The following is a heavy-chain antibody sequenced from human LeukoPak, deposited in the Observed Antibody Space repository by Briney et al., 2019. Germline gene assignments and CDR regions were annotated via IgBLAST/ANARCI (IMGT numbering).Heavy chain of an antibody. CDR3: ARDPHP. CDR2: INHSGST. Sequence: SETLSLTCAVYGGSFSNYYWSWIRQPPGKGLEWIGEINHSGSTYYNPSLKSRVTISVDTSKNQFSLKLSSVTAADTAVYYCARDPHPWGQGTLVTVSS. CDR1: GGSFSNYY. J-gene: IGHJ4*02. V-gene: IGHV4-34*09.